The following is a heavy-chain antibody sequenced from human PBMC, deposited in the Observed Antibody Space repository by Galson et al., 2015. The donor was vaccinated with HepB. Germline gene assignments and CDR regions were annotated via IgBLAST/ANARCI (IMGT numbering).Heavy chain of an antibody. D-gene: IGHD3-22*01. Sequence: SVKVSCKASGGTFSSYAISWVRQAPGQGLEWMGGIIPIFGTANYAQKFQGRVTITADESTSTAYMELSSLRSEDTAVYYCARRPYFYDSSGYYFDYWGQGTLVTVSS. CDR3: ARRPYFYDSSGYYFDY. CDR2: IIPIFGTA. J-gene: IGHJ4*02. V-gene: IGHV1-69*13. CDR1: GGTFSSYA.